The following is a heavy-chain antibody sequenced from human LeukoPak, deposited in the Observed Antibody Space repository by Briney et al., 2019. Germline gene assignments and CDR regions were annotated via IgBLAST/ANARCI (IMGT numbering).Heavy chain of an antibody. CDR3: ARDEGSSGYSYGYLDY. D-gene: IGHD5-18*01. CDR1: GFTFSSYA. CDR2: ISYDGSNK. Sequence: GGSLRLSCAASGFTFSSYAMHWVRQAPGKGLEWVAVISYDGSNKYYADSVKGRFTISRDNSKNTLYLQMNSLRAEDTAVYYCARDEGSSGYSYGYLDYWGQGTLVTVSS. V-gene: IGHV3-30-3*01. J-gene: IGHJ4*02.